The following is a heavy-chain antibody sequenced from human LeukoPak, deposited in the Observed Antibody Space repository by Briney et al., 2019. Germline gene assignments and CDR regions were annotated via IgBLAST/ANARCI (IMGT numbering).Heavy chain of an antibody. CDR2: FIPILGIA. Sequence: SVKVSCKASGGTFSSYAISWVRQAPGQGLEWMGRFIPILGIANYAQKFQGRVTITADKSTSTAYMELSSLRSEDTAVYYCAREPAPLTVVTPEFWFDPWGQGTLVTVSS. CDR1: GGTFSSYA. V-gene: IGHV1-69*04. CDR3: AREPAPLTVVTPEFWFDP. J-gene: IGHJ5*02. D-gene: IGHD4-23*01.